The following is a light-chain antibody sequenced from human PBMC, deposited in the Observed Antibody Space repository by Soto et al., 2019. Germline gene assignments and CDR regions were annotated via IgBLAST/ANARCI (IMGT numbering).Light chain of an antibody. J-gene: IGKJ3*01. CDR1: QDIDNS. CDR3: QKYSRAPFT. CDR2: AAF. Sequence: DIHMTQSPSSLSASVRDRVTITCRASQDIDNSLAWYQQQAGKVPKLLIYAAFTLQSGVQPRFSGSGSGTEFTLTISSLQPEDVATYYCQKYSRAPFTFGPGTKVDIK. V-gene: IGKV1-27*01.